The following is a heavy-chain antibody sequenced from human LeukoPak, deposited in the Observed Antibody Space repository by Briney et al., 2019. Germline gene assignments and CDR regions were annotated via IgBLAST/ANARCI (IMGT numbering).Heavy chain of an antibody. V-gene: IGHV4-39*07. J-gene: IGHJ3*02. CDR3: ARDGGTYYDFWSGENAFDI. Sequence: SETLSLTCTVSGGSISSSSYYWGWIRQPPGKGLEWIGSMYYSGSTYYNPSLKSRVTMSVDTSKNQFSLKLSSVTAADTAVYYCARDGGTYYDFWSGENAFDIWGQGTMVTVSS. CDR2: MYYSGST. CDR1: GGSISSSSYY. D-gene: IGHD3-3*01.